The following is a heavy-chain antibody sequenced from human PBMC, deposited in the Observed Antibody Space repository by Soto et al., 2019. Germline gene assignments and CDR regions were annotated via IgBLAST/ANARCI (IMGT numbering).Heavy chain of an antibody. CDR3: ARAPGGGYNYVVQH. V-gene: IGHV4-31*03. D-gene: IGHD5-12*01. J-gene: IGHJ1*01. Sequence: SETLSLTCTVSGGSISSGGYYWSWIRQRPGKGLEWIGYIYYSGSTYYNPSLKSRVTISVDTSKNQFSLKLSSVTAADTAVYYCARAPGGGYNYVVQHWGQGTLVTVSS. CDR2: IYYSGST. CDR1: GGSISSGGYY.